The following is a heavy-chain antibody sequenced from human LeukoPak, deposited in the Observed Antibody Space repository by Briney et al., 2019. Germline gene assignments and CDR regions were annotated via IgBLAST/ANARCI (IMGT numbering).Heavy chain of an antibody. CDR3: ARGSDYYFDY. J-gene: IGHJ4*02. CDR1: GGSFSGYY. Sequence: SETLSLTCAVYGGSFSGYYWNWIRQPPGKGLEWIGEIHRSGSTNYNPSLKSRVTISVDTSKNQFSLKLSSVTAADTAVYYCARGSDYYFDYWGQGTLVTVSS. CDR2: IHRSGST. V-gene: IGHV4-34*01.